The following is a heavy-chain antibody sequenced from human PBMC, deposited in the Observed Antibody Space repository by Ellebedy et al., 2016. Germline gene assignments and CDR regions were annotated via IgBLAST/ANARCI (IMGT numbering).Heavy chain of an antibody. D-gene: IGHD3-3*01. V-gene: IGHV3-21*06. CDR1: GFTVSSNY. J-gene: IGHJ4*02. Sequence: GESLKISXAASGFTVSSNYMSWVRQAPGKGLEWVATIVSSGREAYYAEPLKGRFTISRDNVMNLVYLQSNSLRVEDTAVYYCTRDGSEWSRDVWGQGTLVTVSS. CDR3: TRDGSEWSRDV. CDR2: IVSSGREA.